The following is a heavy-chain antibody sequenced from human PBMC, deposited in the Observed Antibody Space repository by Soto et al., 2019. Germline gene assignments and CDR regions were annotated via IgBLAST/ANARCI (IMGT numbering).Heavy chain of an antibody. CDR3: ARASAGGWDEGVYFDS. Sequence: QVQLQESGPGLVKPSQTLSLTCTVSGGSISSGDYYWSWIRQPTGKGLEWIGYIYYNGNKYYNPSLKRRVTISLDTSKNQFSLRLSSVTAAETAVYFCARASAGGWDEGVYFDSWGQGTLVTVSS. J-gene: IGHJ4*02. CDR1: GGSISSGDYY. D-gene: IGHD6-19*01. CDR2: IYYNGNK. V-gene: IGHV4-30-4*01.